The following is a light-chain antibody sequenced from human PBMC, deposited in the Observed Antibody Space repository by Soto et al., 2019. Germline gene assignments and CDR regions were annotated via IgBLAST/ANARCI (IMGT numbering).Light chain of an antibody. Sequence: DIQMTQSPSSLSASVGDRVTITCRASQSISSYLNWYQQKPGKAPKVLIYGATSLQGGVPSRFSGSGSGTDFTLTISSLQPDDFATYYCQQYNSYPWTFGQGTKVDIK. CDR1: QSISSY. J-gene: IGKJ1*01. V-gene: IGKV1-39*01. CDR3: QQYNSYPWT. CDR2: GAT.